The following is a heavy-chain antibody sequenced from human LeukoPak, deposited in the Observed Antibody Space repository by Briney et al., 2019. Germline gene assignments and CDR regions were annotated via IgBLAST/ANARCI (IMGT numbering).Heavy chain of an antibody. CDR2: ISSSGSTI. J-gene: IGHJ4*02. Sequence: GGSLRLSCAASGFTFSSYEMNWVRQAPGKGLEWVSYISSSGSTIYYADSVKGRFTISRDNAKNSLYLQMNSLRAEDTAVYYCARAQGSGGFDYWGQGTLVTVSS. D-gene: IGHD2-15*01. CDR3: ARAQGSGGFDY. CDR1: GFTFSSYE. V-gene: IGHV3-48*03.